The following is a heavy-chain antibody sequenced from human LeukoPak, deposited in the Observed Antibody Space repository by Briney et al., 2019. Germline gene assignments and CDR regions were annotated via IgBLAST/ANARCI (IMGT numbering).Heavy chain of an antibody. V-gene: IGHV4-4*02. CDR3: AREILGGFNPGAY. J-gene: IGHJ4*02. CDR2: IHRSGSP. CDR1: LDSTTSNF. Sequence: SETLSLTCTVSLDSTTSNFWSWVRQPPGKGLEWIGEIHRSGSPDYNPSLQSRVTISIDRSRNQIALELSSVTAADTAVYYCAREILGGFNPGAYWGQGTLVTVSS. D-gene: IGHD1-14*01.